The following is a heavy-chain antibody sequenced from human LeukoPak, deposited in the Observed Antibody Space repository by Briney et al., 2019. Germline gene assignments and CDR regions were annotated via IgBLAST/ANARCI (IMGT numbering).Heavy chain of an antibody. V-gene: IGHV3-15*01. J-gene: IGHJ4*02. CDR2: IKSKSDGGTI. CDR3: TTDAGYNSRWYNW. CDR1: GFTFTNAW. Sequence: PGGSLRLSCAASGFTFTNAWMSWVRQAPGKGLEWVGRIKSKSDGGTIEYGAPVKGRFTISRDDSKNTLYLQMNSLKAEDTAVYYCTTDAGYNSRWYNWWGQGTLVTVSS. D-gene: IGHD6-13*01.